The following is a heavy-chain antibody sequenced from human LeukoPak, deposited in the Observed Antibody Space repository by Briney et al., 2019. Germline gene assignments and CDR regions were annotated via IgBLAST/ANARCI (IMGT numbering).Heavy chain of an antibody. D-gene: IGHD2-2*01. Sequence: PSETLSLTCTVSGGSISSSSYYWGWIRQPRGKGLEWIGSIYYSGSTYYNPSLKSRVTISVDTSKNQFSLKLSSVTAADTAVYYCAVEYCSSTRCYDYWGQGTLVTVSS. CDR2: IYYSGST. CDR3: AVEYCSSTRCYDY. J-gene: IGHJ4*02. CDR1: GGSISSSSYY. V-gene: IGHV4-39*01.